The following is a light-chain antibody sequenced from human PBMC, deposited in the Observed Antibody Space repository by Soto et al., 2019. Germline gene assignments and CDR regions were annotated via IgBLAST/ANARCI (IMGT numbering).Light chain of an antibody. CDR2: GAS. CDR3: QQYDNWPPWT. J-gene: IGKJ1*01. V-gene: IGKV3-15*01. CDR1: QSVNSN. Sequence: EVVMTQSPATLSASPGERATLSCRASQSVNSNLAWYQQKPGQAPRLLIYGASTRATGIPARFSGSGSGAEFNLTISSLQSEDLAVYYCQQYDNWPPWTFGQGTKVEIK.